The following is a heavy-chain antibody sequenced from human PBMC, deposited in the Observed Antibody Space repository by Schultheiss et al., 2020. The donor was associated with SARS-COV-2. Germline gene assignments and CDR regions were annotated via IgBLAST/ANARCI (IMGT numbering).Heavy chain of an antibody. CDR1: GFTFNNAW. D-gene: IGHD2-15*01. V-gene: IGHV3-15*01. J-gene: IGHJ4*02. Sequence: GGSLRLSCAASGFTFNNAWMNWVRQAPGKGLEWVGRIKSKTDGGTTDYAAPVKGRFTISRDDSKNTQYLQMNSLKTEDTAVYYCTTGVAVVVAAIDYWGQGTLVTVSS. CDR2: IKSKTDGGTT. CDR3: TTGVAVVVAAIDY.